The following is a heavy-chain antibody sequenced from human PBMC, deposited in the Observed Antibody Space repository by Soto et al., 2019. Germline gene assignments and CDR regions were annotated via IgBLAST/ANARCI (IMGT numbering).Heavy chain of an antibody. V-gene: IGHV4-30-4*01. D-gene: IGHD3-16*02. CDR3: AREVIPAATLGSDAFDI. CDR1: GGSISSDNYF. J-gene: IGHJ3*02. Sequence: QVQLQESGPGLMKPSQTLTLTCSVSGGSISSDNYFWSWIRQPPGKGLEWIGYIFYSGSAHYNPSLKSRFTISVDTSKNQFSLDLFSVTAADTAMYYCAREVIPAATLGSDAFDIWGQGTMVTVSS. CDR2: IFYSGSA.